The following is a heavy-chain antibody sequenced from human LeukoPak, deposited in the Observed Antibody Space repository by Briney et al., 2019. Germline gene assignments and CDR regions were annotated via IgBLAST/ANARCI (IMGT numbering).Heavy chain of an antibody. CDR1: GGSISSYY. CDR3: ARVWVARFFDY. D-gene: IGHD5-12*01. Sequence: PSETLSLTCTVSGGSISSYYGSWIRRPPGKVLEWIGYIYYSGRTNYNPSLKSRVTISVGTSKNQFSLKLSSVPAADTAVYYCARVWVARFFDYWGQGTLVIVSS. J-gene: IGHJ4*02. V-gene: IGHV4-59*01. CDR2: IYYSGRT.